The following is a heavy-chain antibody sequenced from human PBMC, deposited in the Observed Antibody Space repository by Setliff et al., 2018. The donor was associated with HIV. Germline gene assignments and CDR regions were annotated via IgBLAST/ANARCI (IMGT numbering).Heavy chain of an antibody. J-gene: IGHJ3*02. CDR1: DGSFSSDY. CDR2: IYYSGST. D-gene: IGHD5-12*01. Sequence: SETLSLTCTVSDGSFSSDYWTWIRQTPGKGLEWIGYIYYSGSTKYNPSLMSRVTISVDTSKNHFSLKLTSVTAADTAVYYCARAEMATIVAFDIWGQGTMVTVSS. V-gene: IGHV4-59*01. CDR3: ARAEMATIVAFDI.